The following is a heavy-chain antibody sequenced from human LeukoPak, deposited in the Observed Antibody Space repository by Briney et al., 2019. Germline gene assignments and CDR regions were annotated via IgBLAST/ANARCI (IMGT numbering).Heavy chain of an antibody. CDR3: ARGGPMSDFDY. J-gene: IGHJ4*02. CDR2: SGRVVAT. CDR1: GFTFSRYT. Sequence: GGSLRLSCAASGFTFSRYTMSWVRQAPGKGLEWVSGSGRVVATYYLDCVKGGFIITRDNVKNSLYLQKNSLRAEDTALYYCARGGPMSDFDYWGQGTLVTFSS. D-gene: IGHD3-22*01. V-gene: IGHV3-23*01.